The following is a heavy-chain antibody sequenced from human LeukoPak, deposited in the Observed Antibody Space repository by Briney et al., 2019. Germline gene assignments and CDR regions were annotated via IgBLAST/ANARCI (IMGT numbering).Heavy chain of an antibody. CDR3: AKVKARSGSYSLDY. D-gene: IGHD1-26*01. V-gene: IGHV1-18*01. CDR2: ISAHNGDT. Sequence: ASVKVSCKASGYTFTTYGISWVRQAPGQGLEWMGWISAHNGDTNYAQRLQGRVTMTTDTSTSTAYMELRSLRSDDTAVYYCAKVKARSGSYSLDYWGQGTLVTVSS. J-gene: IGHJ4*02. CDR1: GYTFTTYG.